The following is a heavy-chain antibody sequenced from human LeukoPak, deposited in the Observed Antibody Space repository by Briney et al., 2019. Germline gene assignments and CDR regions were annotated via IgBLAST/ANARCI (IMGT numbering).Heavy chain of an antibody. CDR2: IYYSGST. CDR1: GGSISSHH. CDR3: ARHLDIAASGTFDY. Sequence: SETLSLTCTVSGGSISSHHWSWIRQPPGKGLEWIGYIYYSGSTNYKPSLKSRVTISVDTSKYQFSLKLTSVTAADTAVYYCARHLDIAASGTFDYWGQGTLVTVSS. V-gene: IGHV4-59*08. D-gene: IGHD6-13*01. J-gene: IGHJ4*02.